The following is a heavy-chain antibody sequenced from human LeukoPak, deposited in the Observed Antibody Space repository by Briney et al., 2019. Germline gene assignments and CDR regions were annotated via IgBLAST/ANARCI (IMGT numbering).Heavy chain of an antibody. CDR3: ATGIHYYDSRGNWFDP. V-gene: IGHV4-59*12. D-gene: IGHD3-22*01. CDR1: GGSISSYY. Sequence: SETLSLTCTVSGGSISSYYWSWIRQPPGKGLEWIGYIYYSGSTNYNPSLKSRVTISVDTSKNQFSLKLSSVTAADTAVYYCATGIHYYDSRGNWFDPWGQGTLVTVSS. J-gene: IGHJ5*02. CDR2: IYYSGST.